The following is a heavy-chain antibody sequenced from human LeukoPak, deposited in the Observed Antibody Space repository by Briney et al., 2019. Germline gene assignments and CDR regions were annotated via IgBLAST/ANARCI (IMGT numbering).Heavy chain of an antibody. V-gene: IGHV3-30*04. CDR3: ARPLMYYYGSETYFWFDP. J-gene: IGHJ5*02. CDR2: ISYDGSYK. CDR1: GFTFSNFA. D-gene: IGHD3-10*01. Sequence: GGSLRLSCAASGFTFSNFAMHWVRQAPGKGLEWVSVISYDGSYKYYADSVKGRFTISRDNSKNTLYLQMNSLRPEDTAVYYCARPLMYYYGSETYFWFDPWGQGTLVTVSS.